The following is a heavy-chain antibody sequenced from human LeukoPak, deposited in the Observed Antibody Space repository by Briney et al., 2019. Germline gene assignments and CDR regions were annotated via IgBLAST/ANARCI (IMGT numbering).Heavy chain of an antibody. CDR1: GFTFSTYA. Sequence: GRSLRLSCAASGFTFSTYAIHWVRQAPGKGLEWVAVISDDGSTKYYADSVKGRFTISRDNSKNMLYLQMNSLRAEDSAVYYCARDLIAATGTGFWFDPRGQGTLVTVSS. D-gene: IGHD6-13*01. CDR2: ISDDGSTK. CDR3: ARDLIAATGTGFWFDP. V-gene: IGHV3-30-3*01. J-gene: IGHJ5*02.